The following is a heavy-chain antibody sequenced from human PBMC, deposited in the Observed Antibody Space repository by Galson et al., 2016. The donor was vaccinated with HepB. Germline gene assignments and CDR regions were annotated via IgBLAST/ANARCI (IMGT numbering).Heavy chain of an antibody. CDR3: AGGYFWFGEGLSDF. CDR1: GFTFSSYW. V-gene: IGHV3-7*03. Sequence: SLRLSCAASGFTFSSYWMNWVRQAPGKGLEWVANITQDGSEKYFVDSVKGRFTIPRDNARKSLYLQMERLRAEDTALYYGAGGYFWFGEGLSDFWGQGTLVTVSS. CDR2: ITQDGSEK. J-gene: IGHJ4*02. D-gene: IGHD3-10*01.